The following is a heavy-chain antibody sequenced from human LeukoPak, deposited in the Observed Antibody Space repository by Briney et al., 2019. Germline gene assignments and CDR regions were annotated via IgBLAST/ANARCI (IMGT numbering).Heavy chain of an antibody. CDR1: GFTFSSYG. J-gene: IGHJ4*02. CDR2: ISYDGSNK. CDR3: ALLTYYYDSSGYSDY. D-gene: IGHD3-22*01. Sequence: PGGSLRLSCAASGFTFSSYGMHWVRQAPGKGLEWVAVISYDGSNKYYADSVKGRFTISRDNSKNTLYLQMSSLRAEDMAVYYCALLTYYYDSSGYSDYWGQGTLVTVSS. V-gene: IGHV3-30*03.